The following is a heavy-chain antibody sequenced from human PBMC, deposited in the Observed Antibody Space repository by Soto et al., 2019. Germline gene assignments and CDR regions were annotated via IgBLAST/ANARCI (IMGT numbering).Heavy chain of an antibody. J-gene: IGHJ6*02. CDR1: GYTFTSYD. Sequence: ASVKVSCKASGYTFTSYDINWVRQATGQGLEWMGWMNPNSGNTGYAQKFQGRVTMTRNTSRSTAYMELSSQRSEDTAVYYCARDLSYDFWSGYYIGVPGFRTPYSYGMDVWGQGTTVTVSS. D-gene: IGHD3-3*01. V-gene: IGHV1-8*01. CDR3: ARDLSYDFWSGYYIGVPGFRTPYSYGMDV. CDR2: MNPNSGNT.